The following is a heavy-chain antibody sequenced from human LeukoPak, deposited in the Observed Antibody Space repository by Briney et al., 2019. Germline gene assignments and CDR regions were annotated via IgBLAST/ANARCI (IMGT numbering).Heavy chain of an antibody. V-gene: IGHV4-39*07. Sequence: TSETLSLTCTVSGGSISSSSYYWGWIRQPPGKGLEWIGSIYYSGSTYYNPSLKSRVTISVDTSKNQFSLKLSSVTAADTAVYYCAREIQYNTNGVENWGQGTLVTVSS. CDR2: IYYSGST. CDR3: AREIQYNTNGVEN. J-gene: IGHJ4*02. CDR1: GGSISSSSYY. D-gene: IGHD2-8*01.